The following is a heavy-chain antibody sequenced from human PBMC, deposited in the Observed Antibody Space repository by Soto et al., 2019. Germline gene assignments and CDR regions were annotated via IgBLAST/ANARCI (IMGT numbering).Heavy chain of an antibody. Sequence: ASVKVSCKASGYTFTGYYMHWVRQAPGQGLEWMGWINPNSGGTNYAQKFQGWVTMTRDTSISTAYMELSRLRSDDTAVYYCARDPWYGDYASYNDYYFDYWGQGTLVTVSS. D-gene: IGHD4-17*01. V-gene: IGHV1-2*04. J-gene: IGHJ4*02. CDR3: ARDPWYGDYASYNDYYFDY. CDR2: INPNSGGT. CDR1: GYTFTGYY.